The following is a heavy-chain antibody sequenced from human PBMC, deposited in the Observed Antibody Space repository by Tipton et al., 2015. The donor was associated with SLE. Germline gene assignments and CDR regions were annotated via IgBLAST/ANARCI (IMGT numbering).Heavy chain of an antibody. Sequence: SLRLSCAASEFTFSSYGMNWVRQGPGKGLEWLSSISSDVRSIFYADSVKGRFTISRDSAKNSVFLQMNSLRAGDTAVYYCVRGTNGVFDFGGQGPLIPFSS. J-gene: IGHJ4*02. D-gene: IGHD3-3*01. CDR3: VRGTNGVFDF. CDR2: ISSDVRSI. V-gene: IGHV3-48*01. CDR1: EFTFSSYG.